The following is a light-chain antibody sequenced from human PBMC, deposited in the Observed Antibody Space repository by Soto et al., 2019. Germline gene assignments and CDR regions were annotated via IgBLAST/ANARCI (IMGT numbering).Light chain of an antibody. Sequence: DVVMTQSPLSLPVTLGQAASISCRSSQSLVDSAGNTYLSWFQQRPGQSPRRLIYKVSNRDSGVPDIFSGSGSGTDFTLKISRVEAEDVVFYYCMQGTRWPFTFGPGTKVDIK. CDR1: QSLVDSAGNTY. CDR3: MQGTRWPFT. V-gene: IGKV2-30*01. J-gene: IGKJ3*01. CDR2: KVS.